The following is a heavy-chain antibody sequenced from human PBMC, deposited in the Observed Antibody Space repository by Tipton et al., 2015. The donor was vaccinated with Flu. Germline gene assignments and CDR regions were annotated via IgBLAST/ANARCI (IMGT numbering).Heavy chain of an antibody. CDR3: ARGSGSGTFVIFDY. Sequence: TLSLTCTVSGGSLSSSYWTWIRQPAGKGLEWIGRIYSSGITKYNPSLKSRVTMSVDTSKNQFSLSLSPVTAADTAVYYCARGSGSGTFVIFDYWGQGTLVAVSS. CDR1: GGSLSSSY. V-gene: IGHV4-4*07. CDR2: IYSSGIT. J-gene: IGHJ4*02. D-gene: IGHD3-10*01.